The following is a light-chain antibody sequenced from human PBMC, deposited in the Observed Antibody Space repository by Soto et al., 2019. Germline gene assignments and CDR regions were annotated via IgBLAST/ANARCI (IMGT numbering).Light chain of an antibody. V-gene: IGLV2-14*01. Sequence: QSALTQPASVSGSPGQSITISCTRTSSDVGGYNYVSWYQQHPGKAPKLMIYEVSNRPSGVSNRFSGSKSGNTASLAISGLQAEDEADYYCSSYTSSSTWVFVGGTKLTVL. J-gene: IGLJ3*02. CDR2: EVS. CDR3: SSYTSSSTWV. CDR1: SSDVGGYNY.